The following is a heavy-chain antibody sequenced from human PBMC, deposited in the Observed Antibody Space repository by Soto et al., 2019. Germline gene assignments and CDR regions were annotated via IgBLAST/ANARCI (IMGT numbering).Heavy chain of an antibody. D-gene: IGHD6-25*01. CDR2: INHSGST. J-gene: IGHJ4*01. V-gene: IGHV4-34*01. CDR3: GSDPGTLHDY. Sequence: SETLSLTCAVYGGSFSGYYWSWIRQPPGKGLEWIGEINHSGSTNYNPSLKSRVTISVDTSKNQFSLKLSSVTAADTAVYYCGSDPGTLHDYWGPGTLVNVSS. CDR1: GGSFSGYY.